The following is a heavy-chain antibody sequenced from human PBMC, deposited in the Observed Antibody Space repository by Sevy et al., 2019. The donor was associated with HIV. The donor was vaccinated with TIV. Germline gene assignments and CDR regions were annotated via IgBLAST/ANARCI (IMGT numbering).Heavy chain of an antibody. CDR2: INPNSGST. J-gene: IGHJ3*02. Sequence: ASVTVSCKASGYTFTGHYMHWVRQAPGQGLEWMGWINPNSGSTDYAQKFQGRVTLTRDTSISTAYLELSRLTSDDTAVYYCARVFPYCSGGSCYSPYDAFDIWGQGTMVTVSS. CDR1: GYTFTGHY. D-gene: IGHD2-15*01. CDR3: ARVFPYCSGGSCYSPYDAFDI. V-gene: IGHV1-2*02.